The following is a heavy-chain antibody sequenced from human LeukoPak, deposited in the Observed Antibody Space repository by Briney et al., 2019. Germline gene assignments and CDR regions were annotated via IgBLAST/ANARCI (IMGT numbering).Heavy chain of an antibody. D-gene: IGHD3-22*01. V-gene: IGHV3-7*01. Sequence: GGSLRLSCAASGFTFSNYWINWVRQAPGKGLEWVANIKQDGSEKYYVDSVKGRFTISRDNAKNSLYLQMNSLRAEDTAVYYCARDQDYYDSSGYYGYWGQGTLVTVSS. CDR1: GFTFSNYW. J-gene: IGHJ4*02. CDR2: IKQDGSEK. CDR3: ARDQDYYDSSGYYGY.